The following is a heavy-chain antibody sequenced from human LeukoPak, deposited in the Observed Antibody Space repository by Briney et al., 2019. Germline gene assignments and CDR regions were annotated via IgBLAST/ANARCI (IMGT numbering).Heavy chain of an antibody. J-gene: IGHJ1*01. Sequence: GGSLRLSCAASGFTVSSNYMSWVRQAPGKGLEWVSVIYRGGSTYYADSVKGRFIISRDNSKNTLYLQMNSLRAEDTAVYYCARGQDITGVAGGGLEHWGQGTLVTVSS. CDR1: GFTVSSNY. CDR2: IYRGGST. D-gene: IGHD6-19*01. CDR3: ARGQDITGVAGGGLEH. V-gene: IGHV3-66*01.